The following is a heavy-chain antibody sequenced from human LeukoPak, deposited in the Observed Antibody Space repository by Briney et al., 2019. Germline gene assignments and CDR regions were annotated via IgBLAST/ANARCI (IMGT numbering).Heavy chain of an antibody. D-gene: IGHD3-10*01. V-gene: IGHV3-74*01. CDR2: INSDGSST. CDR3: ARDLDSDYYGSGTYYFDY. J-gene: IGHJ4*02. Sequence: PGGSLRLSCAASGFTFSSYWMHWVRQAPGKGLVWVSRINSDGSSTSYADSVKGRFTISRDNAKNTLYLQMNSLRAEDTAVYYCARDLDSDYYGSGTYYFDYWGQGTLVTVSS. CDR1: GFTFSSYW.